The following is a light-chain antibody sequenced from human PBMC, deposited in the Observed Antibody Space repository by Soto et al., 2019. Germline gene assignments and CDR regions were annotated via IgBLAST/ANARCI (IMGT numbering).Light chain of an antibody. Sequence: DIQMTQSPSSLSASVGDRVTITCRASQGIGNSLAWYQQKPGKAPKLLIYDASNLETGVPSRFSGSGSGTDFTFAISSLQPEDIATYYCQQFDNPFTFGPGTKVDIQ. J-gene: IGKJ3*01. CDR1: QGIGNS. CDR3: QQFDNPFT. V-gene: IGKV1-33*01. CDR2: DAS.